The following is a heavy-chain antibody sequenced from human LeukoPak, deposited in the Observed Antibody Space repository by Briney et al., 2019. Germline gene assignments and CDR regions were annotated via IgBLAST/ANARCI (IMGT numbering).Heavy chain of an antibody. CDR2: ISTSSTYI. CDR3: ARDPPFIIGTTFFDY. CDR1: GFTFSTYW. J-gene: IGHJ4*02. Sequence: KSGGSLRLSCAASGFTFSTYWMSWVRQAPGKGLEWVSSISTSSTYIYYADSVKGRFTISRDNAKNSLYLQMNSLRAEDTAVYYCARDPPFIIGTTFFDYWGQGTLVTVSS. D-gene: IGHD1-20*01. V-gene: IGHV3-21*01.